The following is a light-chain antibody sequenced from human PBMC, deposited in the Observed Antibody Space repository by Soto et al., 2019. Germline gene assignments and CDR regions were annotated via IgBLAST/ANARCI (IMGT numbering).Light chain of an antibody. J-gene: IGLJ2*01. CDR1: SSNIGSNY. V-gene: IGLV1-47*01. Sequence: QSVLTQPPSASGTPGQRVTISCSGSSSNIGSNYVYWYQQLPGTAPKLLIYRNNQRPSGVPDRFSGSKSGTSASLAISGLRAEDGGDYYCAAWDDSLSGKVFGGGTKLTVL. CDR3: AAWDDSLSGKV. CDR2: RNN.